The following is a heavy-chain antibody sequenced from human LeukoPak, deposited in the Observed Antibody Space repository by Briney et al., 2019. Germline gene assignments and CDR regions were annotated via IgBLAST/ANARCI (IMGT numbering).Heavy chain of an antibody. Sequence: GGSLRLSCAVSGFIFSNAWLNWVRQAPGKGLEWVGRIKSKIDGGTADYAAPVRSRFTISRDDSKNTLYLQMNSLITEDTAVYYCFREYSSSSGDHWGQGTLVTVSS. D-gene: IGHD6-6*01. CDR3: FREYSSSSGDH. V-gene: IGHV3-15*07. CDR1: GFIFSNAW. CDR2: IKSKIDGGTA. J-gene: IGHJ4*02.